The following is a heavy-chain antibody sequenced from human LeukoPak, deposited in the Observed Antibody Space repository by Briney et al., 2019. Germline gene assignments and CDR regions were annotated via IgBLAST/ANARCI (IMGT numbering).Heavy chain of an antibody. D-gene: IGHD6-6*01. Sequence: GGSLRLSCSVSGFTFSAHAMHWVRQPPGNGLEFLSSINSNGDSTYHADSVKGRFTISRDNSRSTLYLQMKSLRPEDTAVYYCVKSGYSTSSDIDYWGQGTLVTVSS. CDR3: VKSGYSTSSDIDY. J-gene: IGHJ4*02. CDR2: INSNGDST. CDR1: GFTFSAHA. V-gene: IGHV3-64D*09.